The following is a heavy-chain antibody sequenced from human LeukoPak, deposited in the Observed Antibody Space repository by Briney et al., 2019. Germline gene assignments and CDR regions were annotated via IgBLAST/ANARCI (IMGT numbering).Heavy chain of an antibody. CDR3: AKVMTTVTTPYYYYYYYMDV. D-gene: IGHD4-11*01. Sequence: QPGGSLRLSCAASGFTFGSYGMHWVRQAPGKGLEWVAFIRYDGSNKYYADSVKGRFTISRDNSKNTLYLQMNSLRAEDTAVYYCAKVMTTVTTPYYYYYYYMDVWGKGTTVTVSS. CDR1: GFTFGSYG. V-gene: IGHV3-30*02. J-gene: IGHJ6*03. CDR2: IRYDGSNK.